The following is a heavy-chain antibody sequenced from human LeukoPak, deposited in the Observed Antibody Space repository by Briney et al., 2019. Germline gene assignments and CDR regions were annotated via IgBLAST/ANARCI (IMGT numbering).Heavy chain of an antibody. D-gene: IGHD3-3*02. J-gene: IGHJ6*03. CDR1: GGSLSSYY. CDR2: IYYSGGT. CDR3: ARDHFWSGYYKQDYYYYYMDV. V-gene: IGHV4-59*01. Sequence: PSETLSLTCTFSGGSLSSYYWSWIRQPPAKGLEWIGYIYYSGGTNYNPSLKSRVTVSVDTSKNQFSLKLSSVTAADTDVYYCARDHFWSGYYKQDYYYYYMDVWGKGTTVTVSS.